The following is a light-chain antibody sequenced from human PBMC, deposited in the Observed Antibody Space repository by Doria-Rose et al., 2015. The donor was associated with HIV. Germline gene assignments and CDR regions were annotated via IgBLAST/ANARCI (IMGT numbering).Light chain of an antibody. J-gene: IGKJ1*01. CDR3: QKYNSAPPT. CDR1: QDISNY. CDR2: AAV. Sequence: DIRVTQSPSSLSASVGDRVTITCRASQDISNYVAWYHQKPGKIPKLLIYAAVTLQSGVPSRFSGSGSGRDFTLTITSLQPEDVATHFCQKYNSAPPTFGQGTKVEIK. V-gene: IGKV1-27*01.